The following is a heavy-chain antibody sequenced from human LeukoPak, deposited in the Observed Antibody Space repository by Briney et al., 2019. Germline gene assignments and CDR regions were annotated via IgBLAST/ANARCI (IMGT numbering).Heavy chain of an antibody. CDR1: GFTFSSYA. D-gene: IGHD5-18*01. Sequence: GSLRLSCAASGFTFSSYAMSWIRQPPGKGLEWIGYIYYSGSTNYNPSLKSRVTISVDTSKNQFSLKLSSVTAADTAVYYCARHGRKLGGYSYGRQGGYFDYWGQGTLVTVSS. V-gene: IGHV4-59*08. J-gene: IGHJ4*02. CDR3: ARHGRKLGGYSYGRQGGYFDY. CDR2: IYYSGST.